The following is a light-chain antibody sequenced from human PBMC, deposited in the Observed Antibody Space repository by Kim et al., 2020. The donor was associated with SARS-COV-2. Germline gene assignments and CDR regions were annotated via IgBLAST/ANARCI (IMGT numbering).Light chain of an antibody. CDR2: YDS. J-gene: IGLJ3*02. Sequence: SYELTQPPSVSVAPGKTARITCGGNNIGSKSVHWYQQKPGQAPVLVIYYDSDRPSGIPERFSGSNSGNTATLTISRVEAGDEADYYCQVWDSSSDHRVFGGGTPLTVL. V-gene: IGLV3-21*04. CDR3: QVWDSSSDHRV. CDR1: NIGSKS.